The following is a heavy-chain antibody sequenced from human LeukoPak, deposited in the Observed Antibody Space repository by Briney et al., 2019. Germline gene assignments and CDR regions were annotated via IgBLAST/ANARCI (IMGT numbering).Heavy chain of an antibody. Sequence: SETLSLTCTVSGGSISSYYWSWIRQPPGKGLEWIGYIYYSGSTNYNPSLKSRVTISVDTSKNQFSLELSSVTAADTAVYYCARVTNAFDIWGQGTMVTVSS. CDR1: GGSISSYY. CDR3: ARVTNAFDI. V-gene: IGHV4-59*08. CDR2: IYYSGST. J-gene: IGHJ3*02. D-gene: IGHD4-4*01.